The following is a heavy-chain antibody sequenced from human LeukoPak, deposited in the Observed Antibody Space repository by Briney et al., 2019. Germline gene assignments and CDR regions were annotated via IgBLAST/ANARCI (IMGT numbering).Heavy chain of an antibody. CDR1: GVTFTNYA. CDR3: ASRKGSRYSYDCAY. V-gene: IGHV3-23*01. Sequence: GGSLRLSCAASGVTFTNYAMTWVRQAPGKGLEWVSSISGSGRGTYYADSLKGRFTISRDNSKNTVYLQMNSLRAEDTAIYYCASRKGSRYSYDCAYWGQGTLVTVSS. J-gene: IGHJ4*02. D-gene: IGHD6-13*01. CDR2: ISGSGRGT.